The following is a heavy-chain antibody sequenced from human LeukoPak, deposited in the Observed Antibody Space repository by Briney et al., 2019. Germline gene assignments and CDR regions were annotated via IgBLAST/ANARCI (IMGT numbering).Heavy chain of an antibody. D-gene: IGHD4-11*01. CDR2: IYYSGST. Sequence: SETLSLTCTVSGGSISSGGYYWSWIRQHPGKGLEWIGYIYYSGSTNYNPSLKSRVTISVDTSKNQFSLKLSSVTAADTAVYYCASQSAYSNYFYYYGMDVWGQGTTVTVSS. CDR3: ASQSAYSNYFYYYGMDV. CDR1: GGSISSGGYY. V-gene: IGHV4-61*08. J-gene: IGHJ6*02.